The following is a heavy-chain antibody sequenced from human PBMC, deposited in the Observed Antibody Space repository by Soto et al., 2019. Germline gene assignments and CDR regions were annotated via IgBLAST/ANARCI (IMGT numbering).Heavy chain of an antibody. D-gene: IGHD3-10*01. Sequence: PSETLSLTCAVYGGSFSGYYWSWIRQPPGKGLEWIGEINHSGSTNYNPSLKSRVTISVDTSKNQFSLKLSSVTAADTAVYYCARGPYYYGSGSLGFDYSYYATDVWGQGTTVTVSS. J-gene: IGHJ6*02. V-gene: IGHV4-34*01. CDR3: ARGPYYYGSGSLGFDYSYYATDV. CDR1: GGSFSGYY. CDR2: INHSGST.